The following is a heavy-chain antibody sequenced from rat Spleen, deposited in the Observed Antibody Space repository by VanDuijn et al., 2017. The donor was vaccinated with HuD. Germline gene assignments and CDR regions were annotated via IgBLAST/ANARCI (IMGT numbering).Heavy chain of an antibody. CDR2: ISAGGGNT. CDR1: GFSFSNYY. V-gene: IGHV5-25*01. J-gene: IGHJ1*01. D-gene: IGHD1-2*01. Sequence: EVQLVESGGGLVQPGRSMKFSCAALGFSFSNYYMAWVRQAPTEGLEWVASISAGGGNTYYRDSVKGRFTISRDNAKSTLYLQMDSLRSEDTATYYCARPYYYSSPYYWYFDFWGPGTMVTVSS. CDR3: ARPYYYSSPYYWYFDF.